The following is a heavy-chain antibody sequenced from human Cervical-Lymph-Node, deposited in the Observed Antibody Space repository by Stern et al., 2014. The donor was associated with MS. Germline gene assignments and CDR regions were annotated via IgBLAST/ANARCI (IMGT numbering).Heavy chain of an antibody. Sequence: EVQLVESGAEVKKPGESLKISCKGSGYTFTNNWIAWVGQMPGKGLEWMGIIYPDDSDIRYSPSLQGPVTISADKSISPAYPPWSSLRAADSAVYYGAKPPPRRKWDDPNYGMDVWGQGTTVTVSS. D-gene: IGHD1-1*01. CDR3: AKPPPRRKWDDPNYGMDV. V-gene: IGHV5-51*03. J-gene: IGHJ6*02. CDR1: GYTFTNNW. CDR2: IYPDDSDI.